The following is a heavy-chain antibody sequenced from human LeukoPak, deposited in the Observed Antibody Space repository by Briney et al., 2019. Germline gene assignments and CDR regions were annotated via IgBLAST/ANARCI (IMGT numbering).Heavy chain of an antibody. D-gene: IGHD3-10*01. J-gene: IGHJ5*02. CDR1: GGSFSGYY. CDR2: INHSGST. V-gene: IGHV4-34*01. Sequence: SETLSLTCAVYGGSFSGYYWSWIHQPPGKGLEWIGEINHSGSTNYNPSLKSRVTISVDTSKNQFSLKLSSVTAADTAVYYCARRRSSYYGSGRGLDPWGQGTLVTVSS. CDR3: ARRRSSYYGSGRGLDP.